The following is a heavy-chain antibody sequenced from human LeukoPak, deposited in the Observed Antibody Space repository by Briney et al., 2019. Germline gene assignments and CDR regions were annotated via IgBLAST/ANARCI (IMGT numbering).Heavy chain of an antibody. CDR3: ARGGAARPDF. J-gene: IGHJ4*02. Sequence: GRTLRLSCAVSGFTFSNYAMHWVRQAPGKGLEWVAVISYDGNNKYYADSVKGRFTISRDNAKNSLYLQMNSLRVEDTAVYYCARGGAARPDFWGQGTLVTVSS. D-gene: IGHD6-6*01. CDR1: GFTFSNYA. CDR2: ISYDGNNK. V-gene: IGHV3-30*04.